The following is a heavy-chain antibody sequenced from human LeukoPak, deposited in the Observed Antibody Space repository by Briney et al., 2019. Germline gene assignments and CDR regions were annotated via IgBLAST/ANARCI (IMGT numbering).Heavy chain of an antibody. CDR2: IKQDGSEK. V-gene: IGHV3-7*01. CDR1: GFTFSSHW. CDR3: ARDQYYDSSGYYYYYYGMDV. D-gene: IGHD3-22*01. Sequence: GGSLRLSCAASGFTFSSHWMSWVRQAPGKGLEWVAKIKQDGSEKYYVDSVKGRFTISRDNAKNSLYLQMNSLRAEDTAVYYCARDQYYDSSGYYYYYYGMDVWGQGTTVTVSS. J-gene: IGHJ6*02.